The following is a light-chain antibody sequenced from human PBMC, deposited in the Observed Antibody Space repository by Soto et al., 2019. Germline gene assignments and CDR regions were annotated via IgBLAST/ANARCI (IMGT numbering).Light chain of an antibody. CDR2: GAS. CDR1: QSVSST. J-gene: IGKJ2*01. CDR3: QQYNNWPYT. Sequence: ERVMTQSPATLSVSPGDRATLSCRASQSVSSTLAWYQQKPGQAPRLLIYGASTRATGIPARFSGSGSGTEFTLTISTLQSEDFAVYYCQQYNNWPYTFGQGTKLEIK. V-gene: IGKV3-15*01.